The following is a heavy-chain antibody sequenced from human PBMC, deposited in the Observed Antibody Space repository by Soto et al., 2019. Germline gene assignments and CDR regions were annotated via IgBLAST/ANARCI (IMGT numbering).Heavy chain of an antibody. J-gene: IGHJ4*02. V-gene: IGHV3-33*01. CDR2: IWYDGSNK. D-gene: IGHD2-21*01. CDR1: GFTFSSYG. Sequence: QVQLVESGGGVVQPGRSLRLSCAASGFTFSSYGMHWVRQAPGKGLEWVAVIWYDGSNKYYADSVKGRFTISRDNSKNTLYLQMNSLRAEDTAVYYCARESYSIKGTVHYWGQGTLVTVSS. CDR3: ARESYSIKGTVHY.